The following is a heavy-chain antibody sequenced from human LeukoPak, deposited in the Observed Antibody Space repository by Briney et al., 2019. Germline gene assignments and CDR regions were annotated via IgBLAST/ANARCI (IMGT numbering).Heavy chain of an antibody. V-gene: IGHV4-59*12. D-gene: IGHD3-10*01. CDR1: GGSISSYY. Sequence: SSETLSLTCTVSGGSISSYYWSWIRQPPGKGLEWIGYIYYSGSANYNPSLKSRVTISVDTSKNQFSLKLSSVTAADTAVYYCARAHPKHYYYGSGRPGGFDYWGQGTLVTVSS. CDR3: ARAHPKHYYYGSGRPGGFDY. J-gene: IGHJ4*02. CDR2: IYYSGSA.